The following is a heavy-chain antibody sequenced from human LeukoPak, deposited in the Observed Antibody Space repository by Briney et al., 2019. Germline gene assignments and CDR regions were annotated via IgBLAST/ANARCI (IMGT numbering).Heavy chain of an antibody. J-gene: IGHJ3*02. CDR3: ARELGWYSSGWYLAFDI. D-gene: IGHD6-19*01. CDR2: IYYSGST. Sequence: KPSETLSLTCTVSGGSISSYYWSWIRQPPGKGLEWIGYIYYSGSTNYNPSLKSRVTISVDTSKNQFSLKLSSATAADTAVYYCARELGWYSSGWYLAFDIWGQGTMVTVSS. V-gene: IGHV4-59*01. CDR1: GGSISSYY.